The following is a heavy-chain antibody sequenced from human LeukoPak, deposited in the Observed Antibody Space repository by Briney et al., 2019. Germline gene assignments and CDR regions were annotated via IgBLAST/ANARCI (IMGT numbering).Heavy chain of an antibody. CDR3: ASHLPWATLT. V-gene: IGHV3-74*01. Sequence: PGGSLRLACAASGFTFSSYWMHWFRQAPGKGLVWVSRINTDGSSTSYAGSVKGRFTISRDNAKNTLYLQMNSLRAEDTAVYYCASHLPWATLTWGQGTLVTVSS. J-gene: IGHJ5*02. CDR1: GFTFSSYW. D-gene: IGHD3-16*01. CDR2: INTDGSST.